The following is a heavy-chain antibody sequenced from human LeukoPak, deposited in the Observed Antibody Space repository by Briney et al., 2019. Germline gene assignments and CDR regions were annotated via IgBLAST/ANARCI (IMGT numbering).Heavy chain of an antibody. V-gene: IGHV4-59*12. CDR2: IYYSGST. J-gene: IGHJ4*02. D-gene: IGHD6-13*01. CDR3: ARVGPAAAGRSDY. Sequence: SETLSLTCTVSGGSISSYYWSWIRQPPGKGLEWIGYIYYSGSTNYNPSLKSRVTISVDTSKNQFSLKLSSVTAADTAVYYCARVGPAAAGRSDYWGQGTLVTVSS. CDR1: GGSISSYY.